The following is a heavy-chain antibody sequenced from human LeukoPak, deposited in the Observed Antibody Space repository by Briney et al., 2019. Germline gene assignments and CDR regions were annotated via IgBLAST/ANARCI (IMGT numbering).Heavy chain of an antibody. D-gene: IGHD3-16*01. J-gene: IGHJ4*02. CDR1: GGSFSGYY. V-gene: IGHV4-34*11. CDR2: IYYSGST. CDR3: ARERSLRGFDY. Sequence: PSETLSLTCAVYGGSFSGYYWNWIRQPPGKGLEWIGYIYYSGSTNYNPSLKSRVTISVDTSKNQFSLKLSSVTAADTAVYYCARERSLRGFDYWGQGTLVTVSS.